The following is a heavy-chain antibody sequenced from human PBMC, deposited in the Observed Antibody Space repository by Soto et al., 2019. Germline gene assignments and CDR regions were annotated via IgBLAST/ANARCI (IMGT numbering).Heavy chain of an antibody. CDR2: IYYSGST. J-gene: IGHJ5*02. D-gene: IGHD1-26*01. CDR1: GGSISSSSYY. V-gene: IGHV4-39*01. Sequence: TSETLSLTCTVSGGSISSSSYYWGWIRQPPGKGLEWIGSIYYSGSTYYNPSLKSRVTISVDTSKNQFSLKLSSVTAADTAVYYCASGISAGNWFDPWGQGTLVTVSS. CDR3: ASGISAGNWFDP.